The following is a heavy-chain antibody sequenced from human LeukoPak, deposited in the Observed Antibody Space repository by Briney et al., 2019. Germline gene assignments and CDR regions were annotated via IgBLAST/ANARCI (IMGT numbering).Heavy chain of an antibody. CDR2: IYSGGST. J-gene: IGHJ4*02. V-gene: IGHV3-53*01. CDR1: GFTFSSYA. CDR3: ARGLRDSSGYYSGAFDY. Sequence: GGSLRLSCAASGFTFSSYAMSWVRQAPGKGLEWVSVIYSGGSTYYADSVKGRFTISRDNSKNTLYLQMNSLRAEDTAVYYCARGLRDSSGYYSGAFDYWGQGTLVTVSS. D-gene: IGHD3-22*01.